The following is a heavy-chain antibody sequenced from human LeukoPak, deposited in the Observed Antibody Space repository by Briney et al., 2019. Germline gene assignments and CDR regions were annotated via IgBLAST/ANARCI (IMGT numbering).Heavy chain of an antibody. D-gene: IGHD6-13*01. V-gene: IGHV3-11*04. CDR3: ARVSGDISSSLYFDY. CDR1: GFTFSDYY. J-gene: IGHJ4*02. Sequence: PGGSLRLSCAASGFTFSDYYMSWIRQAPGKGLEWVSYISSSGSTIYYADSVKGRFTISRDNAKNSLYLQMNSLRAEDTAVYYCARVSGDISSSLYFDYWGQGTLVTVSS. CDR2: ISSSGSTI.